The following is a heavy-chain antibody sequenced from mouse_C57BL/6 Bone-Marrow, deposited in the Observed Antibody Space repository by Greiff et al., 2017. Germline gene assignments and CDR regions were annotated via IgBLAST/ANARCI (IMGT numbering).Heavy chain of an antibody. Sequence: QVQLQQSGAELVRPGTSVKVSCKASGYAFTNYLIEWVKQRPGQGLEWIGVINPGSGGTNYNEKFKGKATLTADKSSSTAYMQLGSLTSEDSAVYFCAIWLRRKGFAYWGQGTLVTVSA. CDR1: GYAFTNYL. CDR2: INPGSGGT. D-gene: IGHD2-2*01. J-gene: IGHJ3*01. CDR3: AIWLRRKGFAY. V-gene: IGHV1-54*01.